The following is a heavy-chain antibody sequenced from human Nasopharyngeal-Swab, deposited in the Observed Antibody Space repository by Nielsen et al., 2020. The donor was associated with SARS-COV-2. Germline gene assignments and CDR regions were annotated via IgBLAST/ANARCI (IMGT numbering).Heavy chain of an antibody. Sequence: WIRQSPSRGLEWLGRTYYRSKWYNDYAVSVKSRITINPDTSKNQFSLQVSSVTPEDTAVYYCAREAGSGWSRLYYFYGMDFFFQVTTVTVSS. J-gene: IGHJ6*02. D-gene: IGHD6-19*01. CDR2: TYYRSKWYN. V-gene: IGHV6-1*01. CDR3: AREAGSGWSRLYYFYGMDF.